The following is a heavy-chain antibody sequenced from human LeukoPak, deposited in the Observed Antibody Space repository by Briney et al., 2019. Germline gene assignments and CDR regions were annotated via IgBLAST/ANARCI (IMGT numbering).Heavy chain of an antibody. CDR1: GFTFSSYS. Sequence: GGSLRLSCAASGFTFSSYSLIWVRQAPGKGLEWVSYISSSSTTIYYADSVKGRFTISRDNAKNSLYLQMDSLRDEDTAVYYGARSWASGSSNRYFQHWGQGTLVTVSS. CDR3: ARSWASGSSNRYFQH. V-gene: IGHV3-48*02. CDR2: ISSSSTTI. J-gene: IGHJ1*01. D-gene: IGHD1-26*01.